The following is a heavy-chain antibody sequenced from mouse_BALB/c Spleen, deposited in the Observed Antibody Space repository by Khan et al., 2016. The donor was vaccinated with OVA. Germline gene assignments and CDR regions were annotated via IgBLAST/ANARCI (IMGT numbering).Heavy chain of an antibody. D-gene: IGHD4-1*01. CDR3: TRHLTGAFAY. V-gene: IGHV5-6*01. CDR2: ISSDGSYT. J-gene: IGHJ3*01. Sequence: EVQLQESGGDLVKPGGSLKLSCAASGFTFSNYGMSWVRQTPDKRLEWVATISSDGSYTYYPDSVKGRFTISRNNAKNTLYLQMTSLRSEDTAMFYCTRHLTGAFAYWGQGTLGTVSA. CDR1: GFTFSNYG.